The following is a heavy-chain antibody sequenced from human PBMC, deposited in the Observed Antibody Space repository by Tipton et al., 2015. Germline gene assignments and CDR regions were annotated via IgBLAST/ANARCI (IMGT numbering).Heavy chain of an antibody. J-gene: IGHJ4*02. D-gene: IGHD3-10*01. CDR2: SRNKANSYTA. CDR3: ATIRGDLGY. Sequence: LSLTCGVYGGSFSGYYWTWLRQAPGKGLEWVGRSRNKANSYTAEYAASVTGRFTISRDDSKNALYLQMNSLKSEDTAVYYCATIRGDLGYWGQGTLVTVSS. CDR1: GGSFSGYY. V-gene: IGHV3-72*01.